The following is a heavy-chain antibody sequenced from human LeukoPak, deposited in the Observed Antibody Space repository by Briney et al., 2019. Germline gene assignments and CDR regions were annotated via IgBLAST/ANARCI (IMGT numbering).Heavy chain of an antibody. CDR2: IYTSGST. D-gene: IGHD3-10*01. J-gene: IGHJ4*02. Sequence: SQTLSLTCTVSGGSISSGSYYWSWIRQPAGKGLEWIGRIYTSGSTNYNPALKSRVTISVDTSKNQFSLKLSPVTAADTAVYYCARAGWGVTLDYWGQGTLVTVSS. CDR3: ARAGWGVTLDY. V-gene: IGHV4-61*02. CDR1: GGSISSGSYY.